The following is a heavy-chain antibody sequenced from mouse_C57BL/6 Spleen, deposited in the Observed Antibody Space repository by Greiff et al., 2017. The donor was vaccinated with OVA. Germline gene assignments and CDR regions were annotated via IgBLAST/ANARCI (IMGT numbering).Heavy chain of an antibody. V-gene: IGHV5-4*03. J-gene: IGHJ2*01. Sequence: EVKLVESGGGLVKPGGSLKLSCAASGFTFSSYAMSWVRQTPEKRLEWVATISDGGSYTYYPANVKGRFTISRDNAKNNLYLQMSHLKSEDTAMYYCARVGYYGSKPYFDYWGQGTTLTVSS. D-gene: IGHD1-1*01. CDR1: GFTFSSYA. CDR2: ISDGGSYT. CDR3: ARVGYYGSKPYFDY.